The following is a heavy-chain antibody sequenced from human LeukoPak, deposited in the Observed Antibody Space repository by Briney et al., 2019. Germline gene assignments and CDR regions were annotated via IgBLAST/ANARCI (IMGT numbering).Heavy chain of an antibody. J-gene: IGHJ4*02. CDR2: IYYSGST. CDR3: ARAPFVAAAGHFDY. CDR1: GGSISSSSYY. V-gene: IGHV4-39*07. D-gene: IGHD6-13*01. Sequence: SETLSLTCTVSGGSISSSSYYWGWIRQPPGKGLEWIGSIYYSGSTYYNPSLKSRVTISVDTSKNQFSLKLSSVTAADTAVYYCARAPFVAAAGHFDYWGQGTLVTVSS.